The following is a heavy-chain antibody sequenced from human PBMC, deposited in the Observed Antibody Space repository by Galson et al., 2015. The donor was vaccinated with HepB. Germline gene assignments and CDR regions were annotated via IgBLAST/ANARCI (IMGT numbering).Heavy chain of an antibody. V-gene: IGHV1-46*01. Sequence: SVKVSCKASGYTFTSYYMHWVRQAPGQGLEWMGIINPSGGSTSYAQKFQGRVTISVDRSKNQFSLKLSSVTAADTAVYYCARGMGGEFFPEWFHYYYGMDVWGQGTTVTVSS. CDR1: GYTFTSYY. CDR3: ARGMGGEFFPEWFHYYYGMDV. J-gene: IGHJ6*02. D-gene: IGHD3-3*01. CDR2: INPSGGST.